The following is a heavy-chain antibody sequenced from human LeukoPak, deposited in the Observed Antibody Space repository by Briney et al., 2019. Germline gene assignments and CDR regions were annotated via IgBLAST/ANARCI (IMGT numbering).Heavy chain of an antibody. J-gene: IGHJ5*02. D-gene: IGHD3-10*01. CDR1: GGSISSYY. Sequence: PSETLSLTCTVSGGSISSYYWSWIRQPPGKGLEWIGYIYYSGSTNYNPSLKSRVTISVDTSKNQFSLKLSSVTAADTAVYYCARGVLVRGVIIKTSRNWFDPWGQGTLVTVSS. V-gene: IGHV4-59*01. CDR3: ARGVLVRGVIIKTSRNWFDP. CDR2: IYYSGST.